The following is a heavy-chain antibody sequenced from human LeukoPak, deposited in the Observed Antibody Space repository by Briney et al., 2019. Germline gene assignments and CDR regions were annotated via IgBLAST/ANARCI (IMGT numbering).Heavy chain of an antibody. CDR1: GFTFSSYG. CDR2: ISYDGSNK. V-gene: IGHV3-30*18. Sequence: GRSLSLSCAASGFTFSSYGMHWVRQAPGKGLEWVAVISYDGSNKYYADSVKGRFTISRDNSKNTLYLQMNSLRAEDTAVYYCAKDLTMVRGVPNYYYYGMDVWGQGTTVTVSS. J-gene: IGHJ6*02. D-gene: IGHD3-10*01. CDR3: AKDLTMVRGVPNYYYYGMDV.